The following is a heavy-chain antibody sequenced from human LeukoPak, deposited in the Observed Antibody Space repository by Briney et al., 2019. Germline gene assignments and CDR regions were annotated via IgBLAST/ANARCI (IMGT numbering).Heavy chain of an antibody. CDR1: GYSISSGYY. D-gene: IGHD3-10*01. CDR3: AGTYYYGSGSYPGAGY. Sequence: SETLSLTCAVSGYSISSGYYWGWIRQPPGKGLEWIGSIYHSGSTYYNPSLKSRVTISVDTSKNQFSLKLSSVTAADTAVYYCAGTYYYGSGSYPGAGYWGQGTLVTVSS. V-gene: IGHV4-38-2*01. CDR2: IYHSGST. J-gene: IGHJ4*02.